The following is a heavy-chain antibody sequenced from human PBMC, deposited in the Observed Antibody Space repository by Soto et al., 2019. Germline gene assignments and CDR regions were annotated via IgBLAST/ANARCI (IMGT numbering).Heavy chain of an antibody. CDR1: GAPINSGGHY. CDR2: IYFSGST. D-gene: IGHD3-9*01. V-gene: IGHV4-31*03. J-gene: IGHJ5*02. Sequence: SWTLSLTCTVSGAPINSGGHYWSLILQLPGKGLEWIGYIYFSGSTYYNPSLEIRVTISQDTSQNQFSLKLSSVSAANTAVYYCATDLYIFTGYYKVDWVDPWGQGTLVTVS. CDR3: ATDLYIFTGYYKVDWVDP.